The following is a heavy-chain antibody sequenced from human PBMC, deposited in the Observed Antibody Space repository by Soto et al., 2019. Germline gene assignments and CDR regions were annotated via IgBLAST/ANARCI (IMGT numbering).Heavy chain of an antibody. J-gene: IGHJ6*02. CDR3: ARLEYCSGGSCYSDYYYGMDV. D-gene: IGHD2-15*01. CDR2: IYPGDSDT. CDR1: GYSFTSYW. V-gene: IGHV5-51*01. Sequence: GESLKISCKGSGYSFTSYWIGWVRQMPGKGLEWMGIIYPGDSDTRYSPSFQGQVTISAGKSISTAYLQWSSLKASDTAMYYCARLEYCSGGSCYSDYYYGMDVWGQGTTVTVSS.